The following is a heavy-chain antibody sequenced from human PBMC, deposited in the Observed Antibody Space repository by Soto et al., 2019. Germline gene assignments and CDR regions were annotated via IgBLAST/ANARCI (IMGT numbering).Heavy chain of an antibody. D-gene: IGHD3-3*01. Sequence: SETLSLTCTVSGXSINNYYWGWIRQPPGKGLEWIGYISYSGNTNQNPSLQSRVTMSVVTSKNQFSLRLSSVTAADTAIYYCATRITVFGLLIPPFDPWGQGTQVTVSS. J-gene: IGHJ5*02. CDR2: ISYSGNT. CDR1: GXSINNYY. V-gene: IGHV4-59*03. CDR3: ATRITVFGLLIPPFDP.